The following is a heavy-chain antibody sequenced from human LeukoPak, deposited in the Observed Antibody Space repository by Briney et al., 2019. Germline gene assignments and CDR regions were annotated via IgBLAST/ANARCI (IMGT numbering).Heavy chain of an antibody. Sequence: SGTLSLTCAVSGGSISSSNWWSWVRQPPGKGLEWIGEIYHSGSTNYNPSLKSRVTISVDKSKNQFSLKLSSVTAADTAVYYCAREITMVRGVRYFDYWGQGTLVTVSS. D-gene: IGHD3-10*01. CDR2: IYHSGST. V-gene: IGHV4-4*02. CDR3: AREITMVRGVRYFDY. CDR1: GGSISSSNW. J-gene: IGHJ4*02.